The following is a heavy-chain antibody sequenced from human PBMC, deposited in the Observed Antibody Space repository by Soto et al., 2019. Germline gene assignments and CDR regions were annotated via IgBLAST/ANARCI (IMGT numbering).Heavy chain of an antibody. CDR2: ISGSGGST. CDR3: AKVFFGIAVAGIPFDY. V-gene: IGHV3-23*01. J-gene: IGHJ4*02. D-gene: IGHD6-13*01. Sequence: EVQLLESGGGLVQPGGSLRLSCAASGFTYSSYAMNWVRQAPGTGLEWVSAISGSGGSTYYADSVKGRFTISRDNSKNTLYLQINSLRAEDTAVYYCAKVFFGIAVAGIPFDYWGQGTLVTVSS. CDR1: GFTYSSYA.